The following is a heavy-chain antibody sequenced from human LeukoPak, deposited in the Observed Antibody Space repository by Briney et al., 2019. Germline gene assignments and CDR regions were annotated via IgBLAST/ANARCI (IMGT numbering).Heavy chain of an antibody. J-gene: IGHJ4*02. D-gene: IGHD3-16*01. Sequence: SETLSLTCTVSGGSFSTYYWSWIRQPPGKGLEWIGYIYYSGSTDHNPSLKSRVTMSLDTSKNQFSLSLTSVTAADTAVYYCTRAVITFGAAVAKGFDCWGQGTLVTVSS. CDR2: IYYSGST. CDR1: GGSFSTYY. CDR3: TRAVITFGAAVAKGFDC. V-gene: IGHV4-59*01.